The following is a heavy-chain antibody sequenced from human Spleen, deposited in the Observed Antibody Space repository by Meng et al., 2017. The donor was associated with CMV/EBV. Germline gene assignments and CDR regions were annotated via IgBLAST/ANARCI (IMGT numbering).Heavy chain of an antibody. J-gene: IGHJ5*02. CDR3: ARGLMGRGLDWFDP. CDR2: INHSGST. CDR1: GGSFSGYY. V-gene: IGHV4-34*01. D-gene: IGHD3-10*01. Sequence: GSLRLSCAVYGGSFSGYYWSWIRQPPGKGLEWIGEINHSGSTNYNPSLKSRVTISVDTSKNQFSLKLSSVTAADTAVYYCARGLMGRGLDWFDPWGQGTLVTVCS.